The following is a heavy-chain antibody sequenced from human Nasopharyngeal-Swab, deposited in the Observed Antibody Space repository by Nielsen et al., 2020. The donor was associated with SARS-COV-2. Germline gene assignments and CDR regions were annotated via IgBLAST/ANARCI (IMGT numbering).Heavy chain of an antibody. J-gene: IGHJ4*02. D-gene: IGHD5-18*01. CDR1: GFTFSSYW. CDR2: IKQDGSEK. V-gene: IGHV3-7*03. CDR3: ARDSRGYSYGYIYFDY. Sequence: GGSLRLSCAASGFTFSSYWMSWVRQAPGKGLEWVANIKQDGSEKYYVDSVKGRFTISRDNAKNSLYLQMNSLRAEDTAVYYYARDSRGYSYGYIYFDYWGQGTLVTVSS.